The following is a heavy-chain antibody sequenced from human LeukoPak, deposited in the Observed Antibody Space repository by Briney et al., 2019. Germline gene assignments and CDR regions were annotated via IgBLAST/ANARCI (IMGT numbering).Heavy chain of an antibody. CDR2: IYSTGTT. Sequence: PSETLSLTCAVSGGSIRNSSFYWGWIRQPPGKGLEWIASIYSTGTTYYNPSIKGRITIFVDTSKNQVSLKLRSVTAADTAVYYCARGRDCSSTSCYTKAGGMDVWGQGTTVTVSS. V-gene: IGHV4-39*01. CDR3: ARGRDCSSTSCYTKAGGMDV. CDR1: GGSIRNSSFY. J-gene: IGHJ6*02. D-gene: IGHD2-2*02.